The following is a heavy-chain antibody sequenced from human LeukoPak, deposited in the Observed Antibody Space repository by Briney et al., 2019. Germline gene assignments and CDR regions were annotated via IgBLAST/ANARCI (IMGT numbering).Heavy chain of an antibody. CDR1: GFTVSANY. J-gene: IGHJ5*02. V-gene: IGHV3-53*01. CDR3: ARDRRGYCSGGSCYQGGFDP. D-gene: IGHD2-15*01. CDR2: IYSAGTT. Sequence: GGSLRLSCVASGFTVSANYMSWVRQAPGKGLEWVSVIYSAGTTYYADSVKGRFTISRDNSKNTVYLQMNSLRTEDTAVYYCARDRRGYCSGGSCYQGGFDPWGQGTLVIVSS.